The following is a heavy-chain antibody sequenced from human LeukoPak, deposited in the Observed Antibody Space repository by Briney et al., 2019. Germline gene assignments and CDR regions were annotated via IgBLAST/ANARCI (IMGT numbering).Heavy chain of an antibody. CDR2: ISSNGGST. V-gene: IGHV3-64*01. J-gene: IGHJ4*02. CDR3: ARVGVEAAAGFDY. Sequence: GGSLRLSCAASGFTFSSYAMHWVRQAPGKGLEYVSAISSNGGSTYYANSVKGRFTISRDNSKNTLYLQMGSLRAEDMAVYYCARVGVEAAAGFDYWGQGTLVTVSS. CDR1: GFTFSSYA. D-gene: IGHD6-13*01.